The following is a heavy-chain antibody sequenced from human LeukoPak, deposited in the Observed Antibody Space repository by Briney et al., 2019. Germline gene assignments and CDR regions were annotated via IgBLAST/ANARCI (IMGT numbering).Heavy chain of an antibody. CDR2: ISTSGSDT. J-gene: IGHJ4*02. Sequence: PGGSLGLSCAASGFTFSSYAMSWIRQAPGKGLEGVSYISTSGSDTNYADSVKGRFTISRDNAKNTLYLQMNSLRAEDTAVYYCATGGGDSAHDYWGQGTLVTVSS. CDR1: GFTFSSYA. V-gene: IGHV3-11*06. CDR3: ATGGGDSAHDY. D-gene: IGHD5-18*01.